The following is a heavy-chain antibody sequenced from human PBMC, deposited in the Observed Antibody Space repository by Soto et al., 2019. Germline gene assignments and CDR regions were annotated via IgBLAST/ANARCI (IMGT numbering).Heavy chain of an antibody. D-gene: IGHD3-16*01. CDR2: IPGSGDAT. Sequence: EVQLLESGGGLVQPGGSLRLSCAASGFTFSTFVMRWVRQAPGQGLEWVSSIPGSGDATYYADSVKGRFTISRDNSTNTLHLQMDSLRAEDTAIYYCEKSMGFTWGGNDYWGQGTLVTVSS. V-gene: IGHV3-23*01. CDR1: GFTFSTFV. J-gene: IGHJ4*02. CDR3: EKSMGFTWGGNDY.